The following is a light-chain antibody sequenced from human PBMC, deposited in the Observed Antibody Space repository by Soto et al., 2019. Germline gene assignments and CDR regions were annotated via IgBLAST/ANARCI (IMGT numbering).Light chain of an antibody. CDR1: QTLSSSY. V-gene: IGKV3-20*01. J-gene: IGKJ2*01. Sequence: EIVLTQSPGTLSLSPGERATLSCRASQTLSSSYVAWYQQQPAQAPRLLIYGASTRATGIPDRFSGSGSGTDFTLTISRLEPEDFAVYYCQQYGSSSYTFGQGTKLEIK. CDR2: GAS. CDR3: QQYGSSSYT.